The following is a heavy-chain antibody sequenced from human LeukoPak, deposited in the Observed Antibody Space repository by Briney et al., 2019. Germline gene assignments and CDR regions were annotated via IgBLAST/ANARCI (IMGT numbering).Heavy chain of an antibody. V-gene: IGHV4-30-4*08. J-gene: IGHJ4*02. CDR2: IYYSGST. Sequence: SQTLSLTCTVSGGSISSGDYYWSWIRQPPGKGLEWIGYIYYSGSTYYNPSLKSRVTISVDTSKNQFSLKLSSVTAADTAVYYCARLYYYDSSGYYFDYWGQGTLVTVSS. CDR3: ARLYYYDSSGYYFDY. D-gene: IGHD3-22*01. CDR1: GGSISSGDYY.